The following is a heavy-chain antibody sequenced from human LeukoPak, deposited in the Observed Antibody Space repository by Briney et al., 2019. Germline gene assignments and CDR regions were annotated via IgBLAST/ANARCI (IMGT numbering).Heavy chain of an antibody. Sequence: GGSLRLSCAASGFTFISYAMSWVRQAPGKWLELVSAISGSGGSTYYADSVKCRFTISRDNSKNTLYLQMNSLRAEDTAVYYCAKDYVWGSYRPDYFDYWGQGTLVTVSS. CDR1: GFTFISYA. D-gene: IGHD3-16*02. CDR2: ISGSGGST. V-gene: IGHV3-23*01. CDR3: AKDYVWGSYRPDYFDY. J-gene: IGHJ4*02.